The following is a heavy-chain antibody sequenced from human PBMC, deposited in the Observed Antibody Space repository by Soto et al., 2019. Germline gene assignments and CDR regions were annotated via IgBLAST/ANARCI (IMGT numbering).Heavy chain of an antibody. V-gene: IGHV1-18*01. Sequence: QVHLVQSGAEVKKPGASVKVSCKGSGYIFTTYGITWVRQAPGQGLEWMGWISAHNGNTFYAQKLQGRVSVTRDTSTSTAYMELRNLRSDGTAVYYCARGRYGDYWGKGALVTVSS. CDR3: ARGRYGDY. D-gene: IGHD1-1*01. CDR2: ISAHNGNT. J-gene: IGHJ4*02. CDR1: GYIFTTYG.